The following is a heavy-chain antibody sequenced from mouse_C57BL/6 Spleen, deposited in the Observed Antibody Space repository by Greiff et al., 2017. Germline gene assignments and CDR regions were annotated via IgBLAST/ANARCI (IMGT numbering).Heavy chain of an antibody. Sequence: EVQLQQSGAELVKPGASVKLSCTASGFNIKDYYMHWVKQRTEQGLEWIGRLDPEDGDTKYAPKFQGKATITADTSSNTAYLQLSSLTSEDTAVYYCARGYSNFYFDYWGQGTTLTVSS. J-gene: IGHJ2*01. CDR1: GFNIKDYY. CDR2: LDPEDGDT. CDR3: ARGYSNFYFDY. V-gene: IGHV14-2*01. D-gene: IGHD2-5*01.